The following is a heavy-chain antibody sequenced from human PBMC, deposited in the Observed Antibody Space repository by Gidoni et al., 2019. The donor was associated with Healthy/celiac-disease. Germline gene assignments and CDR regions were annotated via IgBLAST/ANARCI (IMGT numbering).Heavy chain of an antibody. V-gene: IGHV3-30*18. Sequence: QVQLVASGGGVVQPGRSLRPSCAASGFTFSSYGMHWVRQAPGKGLEWVAVISYDGSNKYYADSVKGRFTIARDNSKNTLYLQMNSLGAEDTAVYYCAKVAGWVDYWGQGTLVTVSS. J-gene: IGHJ4*02. CDR1: GFTFSSYG. D-gene: IGHD1-26*01. CDR3: AKVAGWVDY. CDR2: ISYDGSNK.